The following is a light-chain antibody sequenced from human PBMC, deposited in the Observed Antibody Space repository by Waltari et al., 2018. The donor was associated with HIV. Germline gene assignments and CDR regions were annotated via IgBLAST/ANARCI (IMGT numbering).Light chain of an antibody. CDR1: SSDVGSYNL. CDR3: CSYAGSSTLLM. Sequence: VSGSPGQSITISCTGTSSDVGSYNLVSWYQQHPGKAPKLMIYEVSKRPSGVSNRFSGSKSGNTASLTISGLQAEDEADYYCCSYAGSSTLLMFGGGTKLTVL. CDR2: EVS. J-gene: IGLJ3*02. V-gene: IGLV2-23*02.